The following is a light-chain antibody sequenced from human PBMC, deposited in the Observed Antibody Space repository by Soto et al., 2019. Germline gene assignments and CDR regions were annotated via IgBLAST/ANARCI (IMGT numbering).Light chain of an antibody. V-gene: IGLV2-23*03. Sequence: QSVLTQPPSVSGSPGQSITISCTGTNNDVGGYNLVSWYQQHPGKAPKLMIYEGSKRPSGVSDRFSGSKSGHTASLTVSGLQAEDEAYYYCWSYAGNNIFVFGGGTKVTVL. J-gene: IGLJ2*01. CDR2: EGS. CDR3: WSYAGNNIFV. CDR1: NNDVGGYNL.